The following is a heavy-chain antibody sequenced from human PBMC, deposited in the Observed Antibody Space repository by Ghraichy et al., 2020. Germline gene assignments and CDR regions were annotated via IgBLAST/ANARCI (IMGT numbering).Heavy chain of an antibody. V-gene: IGHV1-8*01. CDR1: GYSFTSHD. Sequence: ASVKVSCKACGYSFTSHDINWVRQARGQGLEWMGWMSPNSGNTGYAQKLQGRVTMTSNTAISTAYMELSSLRSEDTAVYYCARSYCGADCYSTLDYWGQGTLVTVSS. CDR2: MSPNSGNT. J-gene: IGHJ4*02. D-gene: IGHD2-21*01. CDR3: ARSYCGADCYSTLDY.